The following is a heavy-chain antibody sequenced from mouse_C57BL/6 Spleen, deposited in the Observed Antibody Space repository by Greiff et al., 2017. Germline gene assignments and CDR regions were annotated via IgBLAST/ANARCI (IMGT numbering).Heavy chain of an antibody. CDR2: IRSKSSNYAT. D-gene: IGHD1-1*02. Sequence: EVNLVESGGGLVQPKGSLKLSCAASGFTFNTYAMHWVRQAPGKGLEWVARIRSKSSNYATYYAESVKDRFTISRDDSQSMLYLQMNNLKTEDTAVYYCVCDYGGGGYFDVWGTGTTVTVSS. CDR1: GFTFNTYA. J-gene: IGHJ1*03. CDR3: VCDYGGGGYFDV. V-gene: IGHV10-3*01.